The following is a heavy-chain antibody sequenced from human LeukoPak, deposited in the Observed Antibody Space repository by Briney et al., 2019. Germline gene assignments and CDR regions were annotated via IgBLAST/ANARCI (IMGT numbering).Heavy chain of an antibody. CDR3: ARGDCSSTSCQIRYYYYGMDV. J-gene: IGHJ6*02. V-gene: IGHV4-34*01. Sequence: SEALSLTCAVYGGSFSGYYWSWIRQPPGKGLEWIGEINHSGSTNYNLSLKSRVTISVDTSKNQFSLKLSSVTAADTAVYYCARGDCSSTSCQIRYYYYGMDVWGQGATVTVSS. CDR1: GGSFSGYY. CDR2: INHSGST. D-gene: IGHD2-2*01.